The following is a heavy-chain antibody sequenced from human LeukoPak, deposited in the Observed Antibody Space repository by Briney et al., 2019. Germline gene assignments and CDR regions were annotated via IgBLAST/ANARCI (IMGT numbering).Heavy chain of an antibody. D-gene: IGHD2-2*01. Sequence: ASVKVSCKASGYTFISYGISWVRQAPGQGLEWMGWINTYNGNINYAQKLQDRVTMTTDTSTSTAYMELRSLRSDDTAVYYCARDYCSSNSCHRHHFDYWGQGTLVTVSS. CDR1: GYTFISYG. CDR3: ARDYCSSNSCHRHHFDY. CDR2: INTYNGNI. J-gene: IGHJ4*02. V-gene: IGHV1-18*01.